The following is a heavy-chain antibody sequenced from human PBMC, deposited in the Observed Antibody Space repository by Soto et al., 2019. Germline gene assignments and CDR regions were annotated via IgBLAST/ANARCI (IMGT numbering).Heavy chain of an antibody. CDR3: ARGAINYYYEDV. V-gene: IGHV3-74*01. Sequence: EVQLVESGGGLVQPGGSLRLSCAASGFTFSDYWMHWVRQAPGKGLEWVSRIKRDGSTTNYADSVKGRFTISRDNAKNTLYLEMNSLRVEDTADYYCARGAINYYYEDVWGQGTTVTFSS. J-gene: IGHJ6*03. CDR2: IKRDGSTT. CDR1: GFTFSDYW.